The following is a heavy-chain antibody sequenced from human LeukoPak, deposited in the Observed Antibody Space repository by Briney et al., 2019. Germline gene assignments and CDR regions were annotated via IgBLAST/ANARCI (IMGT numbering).Heavy chain of an antibody. Sequence: SGPTLVNPTQTLTLTCTFSGFSLRTSGMCVSWIRQPPGKALEWLARIDWDDDKYYSTSLKTRLTISKDTSKNQVVLTMTNMDPVDTATYYCARAVEVYYYYYMDVWGKGTTVTVSS. CDR2: IDWDDDK. CDR1: GFSLRTSGMC. D-gene: IGHD2-21*01. V-gene: IGHV2-70*11. J-gene: IGHJ6*03. CDR3: ARAVEVYYYYYMDV.